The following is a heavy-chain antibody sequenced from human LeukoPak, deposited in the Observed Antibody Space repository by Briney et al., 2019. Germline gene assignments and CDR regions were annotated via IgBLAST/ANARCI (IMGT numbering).Heavy chain of an antibody. Sequence: GESLKISCKGSGYSFTSYWIGWVRQMPGKCLEWMGIIYPGDSDTRYSPSFQGQVTISADKSISTAYLQWSSLKASDTAMYYCARTYYDILTGYGYFDYWGQGTLVTVSS. CDR1: GYSFTSYW. CDR2: IYPGDSDT. V-gene: IGHV5-51*01. CDR3: ARTYYDILTGYGYFDY. D-gene: IGHD3-9*01. J-gene: IGHJ4*02.